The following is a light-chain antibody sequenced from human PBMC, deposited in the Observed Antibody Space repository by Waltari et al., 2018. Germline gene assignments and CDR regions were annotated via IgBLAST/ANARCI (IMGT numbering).Light chain of an antibody. CDR1: SRDVGSYNL. Sequence: QSALTQPASVSGSPGQPITISCRGTSRDVGSYNLVSWYQQQPDKAPKLLIYEGTKRPSGVSNRFSGAKSGSTASLTISGLQAEDEGDYYCCSYGNSIYVFGSGTKVTVI. V-gene: IGLV2-23*01. J-gene: IGLJ1*01. CDR2: EGT. CDR3: CSYGNSIYV.